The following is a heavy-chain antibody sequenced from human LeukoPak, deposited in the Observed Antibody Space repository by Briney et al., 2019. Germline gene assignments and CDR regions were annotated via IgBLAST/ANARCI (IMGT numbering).Heavy chain of an antibody. CDR1: GYTFTSYA. J-gene: IGHJ4*02. CDR2: INTNTGNP. V-gene: IGHV7-4-1*02. D-gene: IGHD2-2*01. CDR3: ARDLAESCSSTSCPSGDY. Sequence: ASVKVSCKASGYTFTSYAMNWVRQAPGQGLEWMGWINTNTGNPTYAQGFTGRFDFSLDTSVSTAYLQISSLKAEDTAVYYCARDLAESCSSTSCPSGDYWGQGTLVTVSS.